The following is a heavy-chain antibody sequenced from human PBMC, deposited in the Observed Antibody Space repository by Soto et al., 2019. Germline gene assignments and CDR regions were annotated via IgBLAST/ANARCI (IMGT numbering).Heavy chain of an antibody. V-gene: IGHV1-8*01. J-gene: IGHJ6*03. D-gene: IGHD3-3*01. Sequence: QVQLVQSGAEVKKPGASVKVSCKASGYTFTSYDINCVRQATGQGLEWMGWMNPNSGNTGYAQKYQGRVTMPRTTFLDTAYMELSSLRSEDTAVYYCARTGGRFLEWLPYYYYYYMDVWGKGTTVTVSS. CDR2: MNPNSGNT. CDR3: ARTGGRFLEWLPYYYYYYMDV. CDR1: GYTFTSYD.